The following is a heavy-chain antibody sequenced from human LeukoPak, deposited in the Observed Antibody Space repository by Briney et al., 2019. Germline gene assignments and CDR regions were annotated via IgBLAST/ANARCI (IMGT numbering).Heavy chain of an antibody. CDR3: AKAGYQLIGVSVDWFDP. D-gene: IGHD2-2*01. V-gene: IGHV4-34*01. Sequence: SETLSLTCAVYGGSLSGYYWSWIRQPPGKGLECIGQINHSGSTNYNPSLKSRVTISVDTSKNHFSLKLTSVTAADTSVYYCAKAGYQLIGVSVDWFDPWGQGTLVTVSS. J-gene: IGHJ5*02. CDR2: INHSGST. CDR1: GGSLSGYY.